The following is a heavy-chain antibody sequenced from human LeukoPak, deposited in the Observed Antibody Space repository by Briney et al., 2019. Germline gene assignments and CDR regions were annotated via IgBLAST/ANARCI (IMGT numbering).Heavy chain of an antibody. V-gene: IGHV3-66*01. J-gene: IGHJ5*02. Sequence: GGSLRLSCAASGFTVSSNYMSWVRQAPGKGLEWVSVIYSGGSTYYADSVKGRFTISRDNSKNTLYLQMNSLRAEDTAVYYCAKEYSSSWYGVLNWFDPWGQGTLVTVSS. CDR3: AKEYSSSWYGVLNWFDP. CDR1: GFTVSSNY. CDR2: IYSGGST. D-gene: IGHD6-13*01.